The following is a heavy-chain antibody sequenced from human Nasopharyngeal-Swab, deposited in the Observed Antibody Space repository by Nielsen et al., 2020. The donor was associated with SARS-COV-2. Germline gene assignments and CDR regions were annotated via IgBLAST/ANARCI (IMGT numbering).Heavy chain of an antibody. CDR1: GRTFSNSG. V-gene: IGHV1-69*13. Sequence: SVKVSCKSSGRTFSNSGFSWVRQAPGQGLEWMGGIIPVFGTPLYAQKFQGRVTISADESTTTTYMELSSLRSQDTAVYYCAKVRTNYGMGLNGALDPWGQGTLVTVSS. J-gene: IGHJ5*02. D-gene: IGHD4-17*01. CDR3: AKVRTNYGMGLNGALDP. CDR2: IIPVFGTP.